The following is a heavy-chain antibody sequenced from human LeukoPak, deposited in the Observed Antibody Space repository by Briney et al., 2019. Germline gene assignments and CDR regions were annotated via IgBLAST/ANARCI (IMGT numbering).Heavy chain of an antibody. Sequence: SETLSLTCAVYGGSFSGYYWSWIRQPPGKGLEWIGEINHSGSTNYNPSLKSRVTISVDTSKNQFSLKLSSVTAADTAVYYCATATLGKIAVAGPYNWFDPWGQGTLVTVPS. CDR3: ATATLGKIAVAGPYNWFDP. D-gene: IGHD6-19*01. V-gene: IGHV4-34*01. J-gene: IGHJ5*02. CDR1: GGSFSGYY. CDR2: INHSGST.